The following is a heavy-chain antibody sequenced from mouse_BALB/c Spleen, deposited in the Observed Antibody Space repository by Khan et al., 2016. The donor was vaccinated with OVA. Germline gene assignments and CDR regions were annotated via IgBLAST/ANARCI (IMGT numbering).Heavy chain of an antibody. V-gene: IGHV1S81*02. CDR1: GYTFTSYY. CDR2: INPSNGGT. D-gene: IGHD2-1*01. Sequence: QVQLKQSGAELVKPGASVRLSCKASGYTFTSYYLYWVKQRPGQGLEWIGDINPSNGGTNFNEKFKSKATLTVDKSASTAYMRLSSLTSEDSAVYYCTGSGYGTFAYWGQGTLVTVSA. J-gene: IGHJ3*01. CDR3: TGSGYGTFAY.